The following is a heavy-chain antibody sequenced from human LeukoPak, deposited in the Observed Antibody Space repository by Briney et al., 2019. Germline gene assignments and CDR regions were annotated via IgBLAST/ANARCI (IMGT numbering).Heavy chain of an antibody. CDR2: VSGSGVSS. CDR1: GFTFNNYA. CDR3: AKHTPTGSHLYPFDV. J-gene: IGHJ3*01. D-gene: IGHD1-26*01. V-gene: IGHV3-23*01. Sequence: GSLRLSCAASGFTFNNYAMNWVRQAPGKGLEWVSAVSGSGVSSYYADSVKGRFTISRDNSKNTLYLQVSSLRAEDTAIYYCAKHTPTGSHLYPFDVWGQGTMVTVSA.